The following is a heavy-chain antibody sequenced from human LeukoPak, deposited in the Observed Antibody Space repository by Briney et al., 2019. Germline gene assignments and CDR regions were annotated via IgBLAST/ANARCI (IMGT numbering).Heavy chain of an antibody. V-gene: IGHV3-53*01. CDR2: IYSGGST. CDR3: ARGQGSGSYYKSPYYYYGMDV. D-gene: IGHD3-10*01. J-gene: IGHJ6*02. CDR1: GFTVSSNY. Sequence: GGSLRLSCAASGFTVSSNYMSWVRQAPGKGLEWVSIIYSGGSTYYADSVKGRFTISRDISKNTLYLQMNSLRAEDTALYHCARGQGSGSYYKSPYYYYGMDVWGQGTTVTVSS.